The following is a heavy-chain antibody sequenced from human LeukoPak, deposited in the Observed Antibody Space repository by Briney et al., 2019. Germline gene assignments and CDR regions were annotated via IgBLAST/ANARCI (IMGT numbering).Heavy chain of an antibody. CDR1: GGSISSSSYY. V-gene: IGHV4-39*01. J-gene: IGHJ6*03. D-gene: IGHD4-17*01. Sequence: PSETLSLTCTVSGGSISSSSYYWGWIRQPPGKGLEWIGSVYYSGSTYYNPSLKSRVTISVDTSKNQFSLKLSSVTAADTAVYYCARRAKVTTVTTEYYYYMDVFGKGTTVTVS. CDR2: VYYSGST. CDR3: ARRAKVTTVTTEYYYYMDV.